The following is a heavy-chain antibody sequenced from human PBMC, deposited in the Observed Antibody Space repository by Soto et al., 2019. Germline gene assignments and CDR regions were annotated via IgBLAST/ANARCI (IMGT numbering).Heavy chain of an antibody. V-gene: IGHV1-18*01. Sequence: ASVKVSCKASGYTFTSYGISWVRQAPGQGFEWMGWISAYNGNTNYAQKLQGRVTMTTDTSTSTAYMELRSLRSDDTAVYYCAREGAVAAPYYYYGMDVWGQGTTVTVSS. CDR1: GYTFTSYG. D-gene: IGHD6-19*01. CDR3: AREGAVAAPYYYYGMDV. J-gene: IGHJ6*02. CDR2: ISAYNGNT.